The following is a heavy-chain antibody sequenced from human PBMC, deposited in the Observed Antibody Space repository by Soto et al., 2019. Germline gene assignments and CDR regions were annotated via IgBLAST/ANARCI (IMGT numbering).Heavy chain of an antibody. CDR2: IYYSGST. J-gene: IGHJ6*02. D-gene: IGHD2-2*01. Sequence: PSESLSLTCTVSGGSISSSSYYWGWIRQPPGKGLEWIGYIYYSGSTNYNPSLKSRVTISVDTSKNQFSLKLSSVTAADTAVYYCARVGAVVPALSYYYYGMDVWGQGTTVTVSS. V-gene: IGHV4-61*05. CDR3: ARVGAVVPALSYYYYGMDV. CDR1: GGSISSSSYY.